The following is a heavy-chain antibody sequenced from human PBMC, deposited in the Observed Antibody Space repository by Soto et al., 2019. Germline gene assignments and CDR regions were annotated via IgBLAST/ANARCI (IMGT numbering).Heavy chain of an antibody. CDR1: GFTFSSYG. J-gene: IGHJ5*02. CDR2: ISYDRSNK. V-gene: IGHV3-30*18. Sequence: GGSLRLSCAASGFTFSSYGMHWVRQAPGKGLEWVAVISYDRSNKDYADSVKGRFTISRDNSKNSLYLQMNSLRAEDTALYYFSKDPFQYSSTQGNWFDPWGQGTLVTVSS. D-gene: IGHD6-13*01. CDR3: SKDPFQYSSTQGNWFDP.